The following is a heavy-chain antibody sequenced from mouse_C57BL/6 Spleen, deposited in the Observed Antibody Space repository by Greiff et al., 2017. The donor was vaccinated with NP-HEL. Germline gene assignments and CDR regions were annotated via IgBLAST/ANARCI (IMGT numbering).Heavy chain of an antibody. CDR1: GYTFTEYT. Sequence: VKLVESGAELVKPGASVKLSCKASGYTFTEYTIHWVKQRSGQGLEWIGWFYPGSGSIKYNEKFKDKATLTADKSSSTVYMELSRLTSEDSAVYFCARHEEVEGAMDYWGKGTSVTVSS. J-gene: IGHJ4*01. V-gene: IGHV1-62-2*01. CDR2: FYPGSGSI. CDR3: ARHEEVEGAMDY.